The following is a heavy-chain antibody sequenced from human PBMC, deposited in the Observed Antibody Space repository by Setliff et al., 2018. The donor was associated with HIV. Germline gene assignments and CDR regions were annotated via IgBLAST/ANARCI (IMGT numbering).Heavy chain of an antibody. Sequence: PSETLSLTCTVSGGSIIINDYYWGWIRQSPGKGLEWIGSIVYSGTTYYNVSLESRVTISVDTSKNQFSLKLSSVTAVDTAVYYCARTALWFDEADWYFDLWGRGTLVTVSS. CDR2: IVYSGTT. CDR1: GGSIIINDYY. V-gene: IGHV4-39*07. CDR3: ARTALWFDEADWYFDL. J-gene: IGHJ2*01. D-gene: IGHD3-10*01.